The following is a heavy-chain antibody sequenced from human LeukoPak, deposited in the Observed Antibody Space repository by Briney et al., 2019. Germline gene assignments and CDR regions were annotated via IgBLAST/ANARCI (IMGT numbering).Heavy chain of an antibody. CDR1: GFTFSSYA. V-gene: IGHV3-30-3*01. CDR3: AKEGEQWLGFDY. D-gene: IGHD6-19*01. Sequence: PGGSLRLSCAASGFTFSSYAMHWVRQAPGKGLEWVAVISYDGSNKYYADSVKGRFTISRDNSKNTLYLQLNSLRAEDTAVYYCAKEGEQWLGFDYWGQGTLVTVSS. J-gene: IGHJ4*02. CDR2: ISYDGSNK.